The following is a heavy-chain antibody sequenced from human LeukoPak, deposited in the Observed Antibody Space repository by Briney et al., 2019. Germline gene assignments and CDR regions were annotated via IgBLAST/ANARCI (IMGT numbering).Heavy chain of an antibody. CDR1: GFTFSSYG. Sequence: GGSLRLSCAASGFTFSSYGMHWVRQAPGKGLEWVAFIRYDGSNKFYPDSVKGRFTISRDNSKSTLYLQMNSLRAEDTAVYYCANSGGYYPTGYFDYWGQGTLVTVSS. V-gene: IGHV3-30*02. CDR3: ANSGGYYPTGYFDY. CDR2: IRYDGSNK. J-gene: IGHJ4*02. D-gene: IGHD3-22*01.